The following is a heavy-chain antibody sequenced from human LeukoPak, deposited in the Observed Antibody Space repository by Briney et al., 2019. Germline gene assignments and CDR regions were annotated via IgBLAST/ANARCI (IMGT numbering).Heavy chain of an antibody. CDR3: ARSYCSSTSCSPYYYYYMDV. J-gene: IGHJ6*03. D-gene: IGHD2-2*01. V-gene: IGHV4-31*03. Sequence: SETLSLTCTVSGGSISSGGYYGSWIRQHPGKGLEWIGYIYYSGSTYYNPSLKSRVTISVDTSKNQLSLKLSSVTAADTAVYYCARSYCSSTSCSPYYYYYMDVWGKGTTVTVSS. CDR1: GGSISSGGYY. CDR2: IYYSGST.